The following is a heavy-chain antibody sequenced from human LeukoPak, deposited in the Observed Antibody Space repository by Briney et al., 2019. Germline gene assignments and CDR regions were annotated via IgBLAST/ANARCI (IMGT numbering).Heavy chain of an antibody. Sequence: SETLSLTCTVSGGSISSYYWSWIRQPPGKGLEWIGDIYYSGSTNYSPSLKSRVTISVDTSKNQFSLKLSSVTAADTAVYYCARDKPYEYNWFDPWGQGTLVTVSS. D-gene: IGHD3-3*01. J-gene: IGHJ5*02. CDR2: IYYSGST. CDR1: GGSISSYY. V-gene: IGHV4-59*01. CDR3: ARDKPYEYNWFDP.